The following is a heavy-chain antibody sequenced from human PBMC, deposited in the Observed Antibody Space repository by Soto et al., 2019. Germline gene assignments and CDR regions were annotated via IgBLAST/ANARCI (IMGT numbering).Heavy chain of an antibody. CDR2: INTDGSGT. D-gene: IGHD3-10*01. Sequence: GSLRLSCAASGFTFSSDCMHWVRQAPGKGLVWVSRINTDGSGTTYADSVKGRFTISRDNAKNMVYLQMNSLRAEDTAVYYCAREQVIFFWGIIKRRRSLDIWGQGTVVTVSS. V-gene: IGHV3-74*01. CDR1: GFTFSSDC. J-gene: IGHJ4*03. CDR3: AREQVIFFWGIIKRRRSLDI.